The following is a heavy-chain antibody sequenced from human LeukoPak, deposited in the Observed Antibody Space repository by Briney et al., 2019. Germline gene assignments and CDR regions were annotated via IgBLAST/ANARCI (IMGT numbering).Heavy chain of an antibody. Sequence: PSETLSLTCTVSGGSISSYYWSWIRQPAGKGLESIGHISTSGGTNYNPSLKSRVTMSVDTSKNQFSLKLSSVTAADTAVYYCARSGVLWNLAYWGQGTLVTVSS. J-gene: IGHJ4*02. V-gene: IGHV4-4*07. D-gene: IGHD1-1*01. CDR2: ISTSGGT. CDR3: ARSGVLWNLAY. CDR1: GGSISSYY.